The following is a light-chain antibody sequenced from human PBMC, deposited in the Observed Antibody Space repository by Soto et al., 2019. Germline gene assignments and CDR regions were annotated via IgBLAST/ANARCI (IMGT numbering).Light chain of an antibody. CDR3: AAWDDSLNGWV. V-gene: IGLV1-44*01. Sequence: QPVLTQPPSASGTPGQRVTISCSGSSSNIGSNTVNWYQQLPGTAPKLLIYTNHQRPSGVPDRFSGSKSGTSASLAISGLQSEDEADYHCAAWDDSLNGWVFGGGTKVTVL. CDR1: SSNIGSNT. CDR2: TNH. J-gene: IGLJ3*02.